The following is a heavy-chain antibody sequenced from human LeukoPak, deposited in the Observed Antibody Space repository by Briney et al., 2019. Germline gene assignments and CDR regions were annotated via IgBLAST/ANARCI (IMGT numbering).Heavy chain of an antibody. CDR2: ISYDGSNK. D-gene: IGHD4-17*01. CDR3: ARDGAYYGDYGTYFDY. Sequence: PGGSLRLSCAASGFTFSSYAMHWVRQAPGKGLEWVAVISYDGSNKYYADSVKGRFTISRDNSKNTLYLQMNSLRAEDTAVYYCARDGAYYGDYGTYFDYWGQGTLVTVSS. CDR1: GFTFSSYA. V-gene: IGHV3-30-3*01. J-gene: IGHJ4*02.